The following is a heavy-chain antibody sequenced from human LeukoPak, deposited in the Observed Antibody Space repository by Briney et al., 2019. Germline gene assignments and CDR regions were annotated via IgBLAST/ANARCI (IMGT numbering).Heavy chain of an antibody. CDR1: GFTFDYYW. CDR2: INHDGSGQ. J-gene: IGHJ3*02. V-gene: IGHV3-7*01. D-gene: IGHD6-19*01. Sequence: GGSLRLSCAASGFTFDYYWMTWVRQAPGKGLEWVANINHDGSGQYYVDSVKGRFTISRDNAKDSLYLQMSSLRAEDTAVYYCARTYSIGWPPAFDIWGQGTKVTVSS. CDR3: ARTYSIGWPPAFDI.